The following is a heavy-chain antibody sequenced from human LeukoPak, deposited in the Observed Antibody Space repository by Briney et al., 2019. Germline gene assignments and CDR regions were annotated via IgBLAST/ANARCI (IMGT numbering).Heavy chain of an antibody. Sequence: PGGSLRLSCAASGFTFSSYAMSWVRQAPGKGLEWVSAISGSGGSTYYADSVKGRFTISRDNSKNTPYLQMNSLRAEDTAVYYCAKDPEYDFWSGYSFWGQGTLVTVSS. CDR2: ISGSGGST. CDR1: GFTFSSYA. CDR3: AKDPEYDFWSGYSF. J-gene: IGHJ4*02. V-gene: IGHV3-23*01. D-gene: IGHD3-3*01.